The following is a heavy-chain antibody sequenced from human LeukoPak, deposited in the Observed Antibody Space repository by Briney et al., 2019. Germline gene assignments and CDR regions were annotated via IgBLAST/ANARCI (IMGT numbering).Heavy chain of an antibody. V-gene: IGHV4-34*01. CDR2: IYYSGST. J-gene: IGHJ4*01. D-gene: IGHD3-22*01. CDR3: ARRDYYDCFDY. Sequence: SETLSLTCAVYGGSFSGYYWSWIRQPPGKGLEWIGNIYYSGSTYYNPSLKSRFTISVDTSKNQFSLKLSSVTAADTAVYYCARRDYYDCFDYWGQGTLVTVSS. CDR1: GGSFSGYY.